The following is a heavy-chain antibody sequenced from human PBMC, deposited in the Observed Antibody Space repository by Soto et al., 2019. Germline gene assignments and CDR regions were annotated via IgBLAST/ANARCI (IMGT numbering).Heavy chain of an antibody. CDR3: VQGVWGSTDY. D-gene: IGHD3-10*01. CDR1: GFTFSNFW. Sequence: PGGSLRLSCAASGFTFSNFWMHWVRQAPGKGLMWVSRINNDGTRRDYEDSVKGRFTISRDNAKNTLYLQMNSLRGEDTAVYYCVQGVWGSTDYWGQGTLVTVSS. J-gene: IGHJ4*02. V-gene: IGHV3-74*01. CDR2: INNDGTRR.